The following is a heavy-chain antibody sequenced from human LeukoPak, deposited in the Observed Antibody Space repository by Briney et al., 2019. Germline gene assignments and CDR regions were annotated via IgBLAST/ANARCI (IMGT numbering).Heavy chain of an antibody. V-gene: IGHV3-23*01. CDR2: ISGSGGST. CDR3: AKDLTVTEDWYFDL. Sequence: GGSLRLSCAASGFTFSSYAMSWVRQAPGKGLEWVSAISGSGGSTYYADSVKGRFTISRDNSKNTLYLQMNSLRAEDAAVYYCAKDLTVTEDWYFDLWGRGTLVTVSS. CDR1: GFTFSSYA. D-gene: IGHD4-17*01. J-gene: IGHJ2*01.